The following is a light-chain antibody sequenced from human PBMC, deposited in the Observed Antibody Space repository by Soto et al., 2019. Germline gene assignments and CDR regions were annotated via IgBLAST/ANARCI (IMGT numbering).Light chain of an antibody. Sequence: QSVLTQPASVSGSPGQSIAISCTGTSSDVGGYNYVSWYQQHPGKAPKLIIFEVIYRPSGVSNRFSGSKSGNTASLTISGLQAEDEADYFCSSYTSANVLFGGGTQLTV. CDR2: EVI. CDR1: SSDVGGYNY. J-gene: IGLJ3*02. V-gene: IGLV2-14*01. CDR3: SSYTSANVL.